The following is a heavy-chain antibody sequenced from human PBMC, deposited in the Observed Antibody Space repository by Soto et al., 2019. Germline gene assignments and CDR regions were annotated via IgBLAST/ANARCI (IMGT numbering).Heavy chain of an antibody. V-gene: IGHV4-39*07. Sequence: SETLSLTCTVSGGSISSSSYYWGWIRQPPGKGLEWIGSIYYSGSTYYNPSLKSRVTISVDTSKNQFSLKLSSVTAADAAVYYCARAKREYYYDSSGYAKAVDWFDPWGQGTLVTVSS. CDR1: GGSISSSSYY. D-gene: IGHD3-22*01. CDR2: IYYSGST. J-gene: IGHJ5*02. CDR3: ARAKREYYYDSSGYAKAVDWFDP.